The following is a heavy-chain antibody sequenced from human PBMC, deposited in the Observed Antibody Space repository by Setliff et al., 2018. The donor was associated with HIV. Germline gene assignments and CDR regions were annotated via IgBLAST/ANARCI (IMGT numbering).Heavy chain of an antibody. Sequence: SVKVSCKASGYTFSNYDINWVRQATGQGLEWVGWMNPNSGNTGYAQKFQGRVTLTRNTSISTAYMELSSLGSEDTAVYYCAREGGYYGSGSSHYFDYWGQGTLVTVSS. CDR3: AREGGYYGSGSSHYFDY. J-gene: IGHJ4*02. D-gene: IGHD3-10*01. CDR2: MNPNSGNT. V-gene: IGHV1-8*01. CDR1: GYTFSNYD.